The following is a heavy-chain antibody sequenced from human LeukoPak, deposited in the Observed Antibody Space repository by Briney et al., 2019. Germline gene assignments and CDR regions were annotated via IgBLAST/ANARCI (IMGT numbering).Heavy chain of an antibody. CDR1: GFTFSSYG. CDR3: ARDLAPWSLDY. CDR2: ISYDGSNK. Sequence: PGGSLRLSCAASGFTFSSYGMHWVRQAPGKGLEWVAVISYDGSNKYYADSVKGRFTISRDNSKNTLYLQMNSLRAEDTAVYYCARDLAPWSLDYWGQGTLVTVSS. V-gene: IGHV3-30*03. J-gene: IGHJ4*02.